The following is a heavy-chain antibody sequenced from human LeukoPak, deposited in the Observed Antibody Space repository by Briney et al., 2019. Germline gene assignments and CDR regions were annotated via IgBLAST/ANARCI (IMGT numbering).Heavy chain of an antibody. Sequence: SETLSLTCTVSGGSVSSGTYYWSWIRQPPGKGLEWIGNIYYSGSAYYNPSLKSRVTMSVDTSKNQFSLKLSSVTAADTAVYYCARKPIVSSARYYFDYWGQGTLVTVSS. CDR1: GGSVSSGTYY. J-gene: IGHJ4*02. V-gene: IGHV4-39*07. CDR2: IYYSGSA. D-gene: IGHD6-25*01. CDR3: ARKPIVSSARYYFDY.